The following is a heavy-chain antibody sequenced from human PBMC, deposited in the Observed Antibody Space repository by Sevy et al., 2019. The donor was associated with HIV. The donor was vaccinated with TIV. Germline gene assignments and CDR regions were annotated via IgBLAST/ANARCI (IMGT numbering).Heavy chain of an antibody. V-gene: IGHV1-18*01. CDR3: ARDEAGYSYYDFWSGYYTWFDP. Sequence: ASLKVSCKASGYTFTSYGISWVRQAPGQGLEWMGWISAYNGNTNYAQKLQGRVTMTTDTSTSTAYMELRSLRSDDTAVYYCARDEAGYSYYDFWSGYYTWFDPWGQGTLVTVSS. CDR2: ISAYNGNT. CDR1: GYTFTSYG. J-gene: IGHJ5*02. D-gene: IGHD3-3*01.